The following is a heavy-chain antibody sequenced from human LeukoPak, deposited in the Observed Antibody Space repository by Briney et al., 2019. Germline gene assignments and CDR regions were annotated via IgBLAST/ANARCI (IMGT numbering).Heavy chain of an antibody. CDR2: IDQDGSER. V-gene: IGHV3-7*01. Sequence: GGSLRLSCAASGFTFSDYWMNWVRQAPGKGLEWVANIDQDGSERHFVDSVKGRFTISRDNAKNSVFLEMNSLRAEDTAVYYCARGTNAYPESDYWGQGTLVTVSS. J-gene: IGHJ4*02. CDR1: GFTFSDYW. CDR3: ARGTNAYPESDY. D-gene: IGHD1-14*01.